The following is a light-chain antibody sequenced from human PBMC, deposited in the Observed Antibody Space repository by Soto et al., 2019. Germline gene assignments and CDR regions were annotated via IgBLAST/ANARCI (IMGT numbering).Light chain of an antibody. CDR1: SSDIGSYNY. CDR3: SSHTTYCTRD. Sequence: QSVLTQPASVSGSPGQSIAISCAGTSSDIGSYNYVSWYQQHPGKALKLMIHEVSNPPSGVSHRFSGSTSTNTASLTISGLQADDEADYYCSSHTTYCTRDFGTGTKVNVL. J-gene: IGLJ1*01. CDR2: EVS. V-gene: IGLV2-14*01.